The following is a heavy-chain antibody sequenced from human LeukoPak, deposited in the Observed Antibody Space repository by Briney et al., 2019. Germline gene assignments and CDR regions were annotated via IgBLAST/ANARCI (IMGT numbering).Heavy chain of an antibody. V-gene: IGHV1-46*01. CDR2: INPSGGST. D-gene: IGHD4-17*01. CDR3: ARDYSGAAPFDY. Sequence: ASEKVSCKASGYTFTSYYMHWVRQAPGQGLEWMGIINPSGGSTSYAQKFQGRVTMTRDTSTSTVYMELSSLRSEDTAVYYCARDYSGAAPFDYWGQGTLVTVSS. CDR1: GYTFTSYY. J-gene: IGHJ4*02.